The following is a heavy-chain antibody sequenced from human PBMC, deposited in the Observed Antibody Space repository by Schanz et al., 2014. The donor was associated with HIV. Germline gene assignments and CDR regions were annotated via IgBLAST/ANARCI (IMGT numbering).Heavy chain of an antibody. Sequence: QVQLVQSGAEVKKPGSSVKVSCKASGGSFSRSAVSWVRQAPGQGLEWMGGIIPMCGTANYARKFQGRVTITADESTSTAYMEVSRLSPDDTAVYYCATRQGMGEYFENCG. CDR2: IIPMCGTA. J-gene: IGHJ1*01. CDR3: ATRQGMGEYFEN. CDR1: GGSFSRSA. V-gene: IGHV1-69*01. D-gene: IGHD1-26*01.